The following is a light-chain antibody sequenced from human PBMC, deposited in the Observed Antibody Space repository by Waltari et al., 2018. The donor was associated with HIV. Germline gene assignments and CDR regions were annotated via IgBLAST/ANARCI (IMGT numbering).Light chain of an antibody. J-gene: IGKJ5*01. Sequence: DIQVTQSPSSLSASIGDRVTITCRASQDISSWLVWYQHGPGTAPKLLIFAASTLQRGVPSRFSGRGTGTDFTLTISSLQPEDFATYFCQQAHSFPITFGQGTRLDI. CDR1: QDISSW. CDR3: QQAHSFPIT. V-gene: IGKV1D-12*01. CDR2: AAS.